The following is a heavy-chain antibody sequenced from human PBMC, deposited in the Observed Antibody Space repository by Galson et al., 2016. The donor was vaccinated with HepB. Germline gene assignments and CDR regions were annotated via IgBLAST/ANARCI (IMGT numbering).Heavy chain of an antibody. CDR3: AKDFGSTGYYQVFES. V-gene: IGHV3-23*01. Sequence: SLRLSCAASGFTFSLNALTWVRQAPGKGLEWVSAISSRGITTFYPDSVKGRFTVSRDNSKNTLFLQMDSLRAEDTAIYYCAKDFGSTGYYQVFESWGRGTLVAVSS. CDR1: GFTFSLNA. J-gene: IGHJ4*02. CDR2: ISSRGITT. D-gene: IGHD3-22*01.